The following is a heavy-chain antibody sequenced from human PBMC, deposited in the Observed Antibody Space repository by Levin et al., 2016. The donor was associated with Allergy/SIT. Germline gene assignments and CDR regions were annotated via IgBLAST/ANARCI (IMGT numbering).Heavy chain of an antibody. CDR3: ARDYPFGSSGSL. J-gene: IGHJ4*02. V-gene: IGHV1-3*01. CDR2: INAGNGNT. Sequence: WVRQAPGQRLEWMGWINAGNGNTRYSQKFQGRVTITMDTSASTAYMELSSLRSEDMAVYYCARDYPFGSSGSLWGQGTLVTVSS. D-gene: IGHD3-22*01.